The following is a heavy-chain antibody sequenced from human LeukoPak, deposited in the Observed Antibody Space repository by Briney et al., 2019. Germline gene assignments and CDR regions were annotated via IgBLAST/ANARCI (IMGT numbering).Heavy chain of an antibody. CDR1: GGTFSSYA. CDR3: ARLSGYCSGGSCYSDNWCDP. D-gene: IGHD2-15*01. V-gene: IGHV1-69*01. Sequence: SVKVSCKASGGTFSSYAISWVRQAPGQGLEWMGGIIPIFGTANYAQKFQGRVTITADESTSTAYMELSSLRSEDTAVYYCARLSGYCSGGSCYSDNWCDPWGQGTLVTVSS. CDR2: IIPIFGTA. J-gene: IGHJ5*02.